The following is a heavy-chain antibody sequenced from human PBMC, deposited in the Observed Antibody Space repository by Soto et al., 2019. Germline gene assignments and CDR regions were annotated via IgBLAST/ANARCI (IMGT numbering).Heavy chain of an antibody. CDR1: GFTFSSYG. CDR2: ISYDGSNK. CDR3: AKIIAVAKDDAFDI. J-gene: IGHJ3*02. D-gene: IGHD6-19*01. V-gene: IGHV3-30*18. Sequence: QVQLVESGGGVVQPGRSLRLSCAASGFTFSSYGMHWVRQAPGTGLEWVAVISYDGSNKYYADSVKGRFTISRDNSKNTLYLQMNSLRAEDTAVYYCAKIIAVAKDDAFDIWGQGTMVTVSS.